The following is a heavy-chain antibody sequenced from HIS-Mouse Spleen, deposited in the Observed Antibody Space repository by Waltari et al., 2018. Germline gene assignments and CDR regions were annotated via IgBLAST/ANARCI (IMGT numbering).Heavy chain of an antibody. CDR1: GGSFSGYY. Sequence: QVQLQQWGAGLLKPSETLSLPCAVYGGSFSGYYWSWIRQPPGKGLEWIGEINHSGSTNYNPSLKSRVTISVDTSKNQFSLKLSSVTAADTAVYYCARAPEYSSSSTAFDIWGQGTMVTVSS. V-gene: IGHV4-34*01. CDR3: ARAPEYSSSSTAFDI. CDR2: INHSGST. J-gene: IGHJ3*02. D-gene: IGHD6-6*01.